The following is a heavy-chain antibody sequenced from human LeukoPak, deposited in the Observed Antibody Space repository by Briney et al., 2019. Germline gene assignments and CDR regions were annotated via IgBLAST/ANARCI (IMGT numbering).Heavy chain of an antibody. D-gene: IGHD6-19*01. CDR1: GGSISSYY. J-gene: IGHJ4*02. V-gene: IGHV4-59*01. Sequence: SETLSLTCTVSGGSISSYYWSWIRQPPGKGLEWIGYIYYSGSTNYNPSPKSRVTISVDTSKNQFSLKLSSVTAADTAVYYCARSYSSGWCYYWGQGTLVTVSS. CDR2: IYYSGST. CDR3: ARSYSSGWCYY.